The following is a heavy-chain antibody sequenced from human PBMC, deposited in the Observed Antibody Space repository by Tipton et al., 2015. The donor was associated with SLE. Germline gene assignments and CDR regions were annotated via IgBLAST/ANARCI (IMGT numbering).Heavy chain of an antibody. V-gene: IGHV4-4*02. CDR2: IYYSGSS. J-gene: IGHJ4*02. CDR1: GGSISSSNW. CDR3: ARTSYGSGSYQH. Sequence: TLSLTCAVSGGSISSSNWWSWVRQPPGKGLEWIGYIYYSGSSNYNPSLKSRVTISVDTSKNQFSLKLSSVTAADTAVYYCARTSYGSGSYQHWGQGTLVIVSS. D-gene: IGHD3-10*01.